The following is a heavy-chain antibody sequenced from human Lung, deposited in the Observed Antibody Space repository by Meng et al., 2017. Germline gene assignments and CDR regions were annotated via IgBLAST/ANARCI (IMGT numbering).Heavy chain of an antibody. V-gene: IGHV3-74*01. D-gene: IGHD1-1*01. CDR1: GFTFTDHW. Sequence: EVQLVGSGGGFVPPGGSLRLSCAASGFTFTDHWMHWVRQGPGKGLVWVSRINRDGTKPTYADSVKGRFTISRDNAKNTLYLQMNNLRAEDTAFYYCTNDRLNHWGQGALVTVSS. J-gene: IGHJ1*01. CDR2: INRDGTKP. CDR3: TNDRLNH.